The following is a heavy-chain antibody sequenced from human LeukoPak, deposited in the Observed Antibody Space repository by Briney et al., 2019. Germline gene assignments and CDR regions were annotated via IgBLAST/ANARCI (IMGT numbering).Heavy chain of an antibody. J-gene: IGHJ4*02. CDR3: ARAASDAPYYYDSSGYYFGY. Sequence: PSEALSLTCTVSGYSISSSYYWSWIRQPPGKGLEWIGYIYYSGSTNYNPSLKSRVTISVDTSKNQFSLKLSSVTAADTAVYYCARAASDAPYYYDSSGYYFGYWGQGTLVTVSS. CDR2: IYYSGST. V-gene: IGHV4-61*01. D-gene: IGHD3-22*01. CDR1: GYSISSSYY.